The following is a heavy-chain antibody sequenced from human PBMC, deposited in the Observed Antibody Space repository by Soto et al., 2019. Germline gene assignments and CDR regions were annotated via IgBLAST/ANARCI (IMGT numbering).Heavy chain of an antibody. Sequence: EVQLVESGGGLVQPGGSLRLSCAASGFTFSSYSMNWVRQAPGKGLEWVSYISSSGSTIYYADSVKGRFTISRDNAKNSLYLQMNSLRAEDTAVYYCARRFHAHCSGGSCYSPADPFHAFDIWGQGTMVTVSS. CDR1: GFTFSSYS. CDR3: ARRFHAHCSGGSCYSPADPFHAFDI. J-gene: IGHJ3*02. CDR2: ISSSGSTI. V-gene: IGHV3-48*01. D-gene: IGHD2-15*01.